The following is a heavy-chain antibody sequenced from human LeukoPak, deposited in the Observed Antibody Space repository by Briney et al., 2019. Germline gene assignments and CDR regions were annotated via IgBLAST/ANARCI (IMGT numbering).Heavy chain of an antibody. Sequence: GGSLRLSCAASGFTVSSNYMSWVRQAPGKGLEWVSVIYSGGSTYYADSVKGRFTISRDNSKNTLYLQMNSLRAEDTAVYYCARDRVGSGWDWYFDLWGRGTLVTVSS. CDR2: IYSGGST. J-gene: IGHJ2*01. CDR3: ARDRVGSGWDWYFDL. D-gene: IGHD6-19*01. CDR1: GFTVSSNY. V-gene: IGHV3-66*01.